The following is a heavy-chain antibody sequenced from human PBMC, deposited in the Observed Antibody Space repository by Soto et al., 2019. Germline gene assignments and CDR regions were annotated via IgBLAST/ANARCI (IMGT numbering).Heavy chain of an antibody. D-gene: IGHD4-17*01. V-gene: IGHV3-48*02. Sequence: EVQLVESGGGLVQPGGSLRLSCAASGFTFSSYSMNWVRQAPGKGREWVSYISSSSSTIYYADSVKGRFTISRDNAKNSLYLQMNSLRDEDTAVYYCARGATVTSFRFDPWGQGTLVTVSS. CDR2: ISSSSSTI. CDR3: ARGATVTSFRFDP. CDR1: GFTFSSYS. J-gene: IGHJ5*02.